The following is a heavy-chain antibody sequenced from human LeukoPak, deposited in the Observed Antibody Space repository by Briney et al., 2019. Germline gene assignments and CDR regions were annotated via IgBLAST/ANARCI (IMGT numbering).Heavy chain of an antibody. CDR3: ARGGSYVHY. CDR1: GFTFNSYE. V-gene: IGHV3-48*03. J-gene: IGHJ4*02. CDR2: INSGGSAI. D-gene: IGHD1-26*01. Sequence: PARSLRLSCAASGFTFNSYEMNWVRQAPGKGLEWVSYINSGGSAIYYADSVKGRFTISRDNAKNSLCLQMNSLRADDTAVYYCARGGSYVHYWGQGTLVTVSS.